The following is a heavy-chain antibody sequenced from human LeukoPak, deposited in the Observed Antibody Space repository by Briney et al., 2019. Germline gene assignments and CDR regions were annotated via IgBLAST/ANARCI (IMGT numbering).Heavy chain of an antibody. CDR1: GNFISRGYY. V-gene: IGHV4-38-2*01. J-gene: IGHJ4*02. CDR2: IYSSGST. D-gene: IGHD6-19*01. CDR3: ARNSSGWSPLGEIQSAPHCFDY. Sequence: SETLSLTCGVSGNFISRGYYWAWIRQPPGKGLEWIGSIYSSGSTYYNPSLKSRVTMSVEMSKNQFSLKLSSVTAADTAVYYCARNSSGWSPLGEIQSAPHCFDYWGQGTLVTVSS.